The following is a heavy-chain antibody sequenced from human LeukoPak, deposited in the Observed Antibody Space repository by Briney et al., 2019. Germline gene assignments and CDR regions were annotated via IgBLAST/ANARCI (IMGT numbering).Heavy chain of an antibody. D-gene: IGHD6-13*01. CDR3: AKVWYSSSWYTPPYYYYYMDV. Sequence: PAGGSLRLSCAASGFTFSSYGMSWVRQAPGKGLEWVSAISGSGGSTYYADSVKGRFTISRDNSKNTLYLQMNSLRAEDTAVYYCAKVWYSSSWYTPPYYYYYMDVWGKGTTVTVSS. J-gene: IGHJ6*03. CDR2: ISGSGGST. CDR1: GFTFSSYG. V-gene: IGHV3-23*01.